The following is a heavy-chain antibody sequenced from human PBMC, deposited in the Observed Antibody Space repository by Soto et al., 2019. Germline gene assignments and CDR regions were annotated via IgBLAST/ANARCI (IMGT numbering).Heavy chain of an antibody. J-gene: IGHJ4*02. V-gene: IGHV3-33*01. CDR1: GFPFRSYG. D-gene: IGHD2-15*01. CDR3: ARDQTDSGGYSDS. Sequence: GGSLRLSCEGSGFPFRSYGIQWVRQAPGKGLEWLGLIWNDGSHAYYADSVKGRFTISRDNSKNAVFLQVSNLRAEDTAVYFCARDQTDSGGYSDSWGQGTLVTVSS. CDR2: IWNDGSHA.